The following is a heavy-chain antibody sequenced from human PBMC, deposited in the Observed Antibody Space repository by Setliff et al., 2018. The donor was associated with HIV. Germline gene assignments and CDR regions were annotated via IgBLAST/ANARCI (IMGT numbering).Heavy chain of an antibody. CDR2: IHSSGSF. J-gene: IGHJ3*02. D-gene: IGHD1-26*01. Sequence: PSETLSLTCTVSGGSISSGGYYWNWIRQPAGKGLEWIGRIHSSGSFNTNPSLESRVSMSVETSKNQVSLNLSSVTAADTAIYYCARGQEVGGAFDIWGQGTMVT. CDR1: GGSISSGGYY. CDR3: ARGQEVGGAFDI. V-gene: IGHV4-61*02.